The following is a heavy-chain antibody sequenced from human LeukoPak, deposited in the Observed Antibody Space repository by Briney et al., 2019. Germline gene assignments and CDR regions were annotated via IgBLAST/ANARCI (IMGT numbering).Heavy chain of an antibody. CDR3: ARRSLGPGYIMV. CDR1: GGSINNYP. CDR2: MYTSGST. J-gene: IGHJ4*02. D-gene: IGHD6-13*01. V-gene: IGHV4-4*07. Sequence: PSDTLSLTCSVSGGSINNYPWGWIRQSAGKGLEYIGHMYTSGSTNYNPSLKSRVTMSIDTSKNHFSLKLSSVTAADTAVCYCARRSLGPGYIMVWGQGTLVTVSS.